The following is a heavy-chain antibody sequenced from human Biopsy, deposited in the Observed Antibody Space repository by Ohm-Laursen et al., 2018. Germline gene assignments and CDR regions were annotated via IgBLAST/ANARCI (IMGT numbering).Heavy chain of an antibody. J-gene: IGHJ1*01. V-gene: IGHV1-24*01. CDR2: FAPENGKT. CDR3: ATKLTGYFHH. CDR1: GYTLNELS. D-gene: IGHD3-9*01. Sequence: ASVKVSCKVSGYTLNELSMHWVRQVPGKGLEWMGGFAPENGKTVYAQNFQARVSLTEDTSTDTAYMELRSLRSEDTAVYYCATKLTGYFHHWGQGTLVIVSS.